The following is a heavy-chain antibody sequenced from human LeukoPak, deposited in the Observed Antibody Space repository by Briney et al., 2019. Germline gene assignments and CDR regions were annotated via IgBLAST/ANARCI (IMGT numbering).Heavy chain of an antibody. CDR2: IWYDGSNK. V-gene: IGHV3-33*06. CDR3: AKDRRWLQAYYFDY. CDR1: GFTFSSYG. Sequence: GGSLRLSCAASGFTFSSYGMHWVRQAPGKGLEWVAVIWYDGSNKYYADSAKGRFTISRDNSKNTLYLQMNSLRAEDTAVYYCAKDRRWLQAYYFDYWGQGTLVTVSS. D-gene: IGHD5-24*01. J-gene: IGHJ4*02.